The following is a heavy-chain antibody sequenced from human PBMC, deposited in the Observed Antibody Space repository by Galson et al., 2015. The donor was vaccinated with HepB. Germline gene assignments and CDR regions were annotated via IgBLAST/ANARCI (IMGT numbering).Heavy chain of an antibody. V-gene: IGHV3-33*01. Sequence: SLRLSCAASGFTFSSYGMHWVRQAPGKGLEWVAVIWYDGSNKYYVDSVKGRFTISRDNSKNTLYLQMNSLRAEDTAVYYCARGGDYDFWSGYSYNWFDPWGQGTLVTVSS. D-gene: IGHD3-3*01. CDR3: ARGGDYDFWSGYSYNWFDP. CDR2: IWYDGSNK. J-gene: IGHJ5*02. CDR1: GFTFSSYG.